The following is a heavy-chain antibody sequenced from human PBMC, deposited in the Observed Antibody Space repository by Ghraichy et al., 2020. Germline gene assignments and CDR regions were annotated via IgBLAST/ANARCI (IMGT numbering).Heavy chain of an antibody. V-gene: IGHV3-21*01. Sequence: GGSLRLSCAASQFTFSTYSMTWVRQAPGKGLEWVSSISSSSTYIDYADSVKGRFTISRDNAKSSMYLQMNSLRAEDTAVYYCARDQGEIDYWGQGTLVTVSS. J-gene: IGHJ4*02. CDR3: ARDQGEIDY. CDR1: QFTFSTYS. CDR2: ISSSSTYI. D-gene: IGHD3-10*01.